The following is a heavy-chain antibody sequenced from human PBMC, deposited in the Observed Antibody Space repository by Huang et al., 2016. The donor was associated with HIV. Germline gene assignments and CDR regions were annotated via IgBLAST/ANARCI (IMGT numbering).Heavy chain of an antibody. CDR3: ARGPIRFLAWLLNFDY. CDR2: ISYDEDNK. CDR1: GFTFIRYG. V-gene: IGHV3-30*03. Sequence: QILLIESGGGVVQPGRSLRLSCAASGFTFIRYGMHWVRQAPCKGLEWVAVISYDEDNKYYADSVRGRFTISRDNSKNTLYLQMNSLRIEDTAVYYGARGPIRFLAWLLNFDYWGQGALVTVSS. J-gene: IGHJ4*02. D-gene: IGHD3-3*01.